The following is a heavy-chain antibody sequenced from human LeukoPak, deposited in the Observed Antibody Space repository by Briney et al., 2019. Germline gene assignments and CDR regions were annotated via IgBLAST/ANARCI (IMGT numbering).Heavy chain of an antibody. D-gene: IGHD3-10*01. CDR2: IYHSGST. CDR1: GGSISSGGYY. V-gene: IGHV4-30-2*01. J-gene: IGHJ5*02. CDR3: ARGQGGRYGSGSYNWFDP. Sequence: PSETLSLTCTVSGGSISSGGYYWSWIRQPPGKGLEWIGYIYHSGSTYYNPSLKSRVTISVDRSKNQFSLKLSSVTAADTAVYYCARGQGGRYGSGSYNWFDPWGQGTLATVSS.